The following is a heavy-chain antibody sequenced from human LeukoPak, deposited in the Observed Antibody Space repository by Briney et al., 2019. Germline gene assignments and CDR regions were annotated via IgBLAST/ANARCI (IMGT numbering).Heavy chain of an antibody. D-gene: IGHD5-18*01. J-gene: IGHJ4*02. CDR2: ISDRGDRQ. CDR1: GFTFTNYA. Sequence: GGSLRLSCAASGFTFTNYAMSWVRQAPGKGLEWVSAISDRGDRQYYADSVKGRFTISRDNSRNTLYLQMNSLRAEDTAVYYCAKYGYSYGGYWGQGTLVTVSS. V-gene: IGHV3-23*01. CDR3: AKYGYSYGGY.